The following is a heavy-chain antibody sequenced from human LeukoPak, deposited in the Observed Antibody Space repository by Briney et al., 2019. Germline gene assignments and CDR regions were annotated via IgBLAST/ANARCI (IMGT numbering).Heavy chain of an antibody. J-gene: IGHJ4*02. CDR2: ISGSGGST. D-gene: IGHD2-21*02. CDR3: AEGSIVVVTAPEYYFDY. CDR1: GFTFSSYA. V-gene: IGHV3-23*01. Sequence: PGGSLRLSCAASGFTFSSYAMSWVRQAPGKGLEWVSAISGSGGSTYYADSVKGRFTISRDNSKNTLYLQMNSLRAEDTAVYYCAEGSIVVVTAPEYYFDYWGQGTLVTVSS.